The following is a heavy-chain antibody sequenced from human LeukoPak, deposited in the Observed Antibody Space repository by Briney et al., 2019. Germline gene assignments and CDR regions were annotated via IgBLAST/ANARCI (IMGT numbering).Heavy chain of an antibody. Sequence: ASVKVSCKASGGTFSSYAISWVRQAPGQGLEWMGGIIPIFGTANYAQKFQGRVTITRNTSISTAYMELSSLRSEDTAVYYCARGPPGGYDFWSGYQYNRFDPWGQGTLVTVSS. CDR3: ARGPPGGYDFWSGYQYNRFDP. D-gene: IGHD3-3*01. CDR1: GGTFSSYA. V-gene: IGHV1-69*05. CDR2: IIPIFGTA. J-gene: IGHJ5*02.